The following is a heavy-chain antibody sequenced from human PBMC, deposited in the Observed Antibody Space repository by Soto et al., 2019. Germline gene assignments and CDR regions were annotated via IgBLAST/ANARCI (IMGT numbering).Heavy chain of an antibody. J-gene: IGHJ4*02. D-gene: IGHD1-26*01. Sequence: QVQLVQSGAEVKKPGASVKVSCKASGYTFTSYAMHWVRQAPGQRLEWMGWINAGTGNTKYSRKFQDRVTITSDTSASTAYMELSSLRSENTAVYYCARDVGATGDWGQGTLVTVSS. CDR1: GYTFTSYA. V-gene: IGHV1-3*01. CDR3: ARDVGATGD. CDR2: INAGTGNT.